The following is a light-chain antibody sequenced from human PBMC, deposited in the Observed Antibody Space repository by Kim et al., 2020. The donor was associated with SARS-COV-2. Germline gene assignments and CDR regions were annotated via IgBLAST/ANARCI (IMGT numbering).Light chain of an antibody. J-gene: IGLJ2*01. Sequence: ALGQKVRITCQGNNLRRYSMTGFQQKPGQAPRVVVYGKNNRPSGIPARFSGSSSGNTASLTITGTQAGDDADYYCKSRDNNDNVLFGGGTK. CDR2: GKN. CDR1: NLRRYS. CDR3: KSRDNNDNVL. V-gene: IGLV3-19*01.